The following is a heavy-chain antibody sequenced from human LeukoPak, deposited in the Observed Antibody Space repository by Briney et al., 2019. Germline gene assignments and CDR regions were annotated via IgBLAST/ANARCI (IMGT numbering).Heavy chain of an antibody. Sequence: GESLKISCKASGYSFTTYWIGWVRQMPGKGLEWMGIIYPGDSDTRYSPSFQGQVTISADKSISTAYLQWSSLKASDTAMYYCARLSVWISPHRAFDIWGQGTMVTVSS. J-gene: IGHJ3*02. CDR3: ARLSVWISPHRAFDI. CDR2: IYPGDSDT. CDR1: GYSFTTYW. V-gene: IGHV5-51*01. D-gene: IGHD2-2*03.